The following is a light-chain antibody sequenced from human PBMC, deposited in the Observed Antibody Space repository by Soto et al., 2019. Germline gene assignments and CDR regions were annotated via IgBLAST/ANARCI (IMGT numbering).Light chain of an antibody. Sequence: EIVLTQSPGTLSVSPGEGATLSCRASQSVGRNYLAWYQHKPGQAPSLLIYDASSRATGIPDRFSGSGSGTDFTLTISRLEPEDFAVYYCQQYASSPLAFGGGTKVETK. V-gene: IGKV3-20*01. CDR2: DAS. J-gene: IGKJ4*02. CDR3: QQYASSPLA. CDR1: QSVGRNY.